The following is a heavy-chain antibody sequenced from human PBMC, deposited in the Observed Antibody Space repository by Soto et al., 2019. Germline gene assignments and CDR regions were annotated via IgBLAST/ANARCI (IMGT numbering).Heavy chain of an antibody. J-gene: IGHJ5*02. Sequence: QVQLEESGPGLVKPSQTLSLTCTVSGASISSPYYYWGWVRPPPGGGLEFIGYIFYTGSAYSTPSLESRLTLSVDTSQNQFSLSLTAVTAADTAVYFCGRYNLLWFDPWGQGTLVTVSS. CDR2: IFYTGSA. V-gene: IGHV4-30-4*01. CDR1: GASISSPYYY. D-gene: IGHD1-1*01. CDR3: GRYNLLWFDP.